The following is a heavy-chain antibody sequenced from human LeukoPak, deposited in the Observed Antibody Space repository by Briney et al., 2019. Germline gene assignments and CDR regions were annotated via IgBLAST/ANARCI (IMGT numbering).Heavy chain of an antibody. CDR2: ISSDGSNK. Sequence: GGSLRLSCAASGFTFSNYSINWVRQAPGKGLEWVAVISSDGSNKYYADSVKGRFTISRDNSKNTVYLKMNSLRADDTAVYYCARPHDYNWNYDYFDYWGQGTLVTVSS. D-gene: IGHD1-7*01. V-gene: IGHV3-30*03. CDR3: ARPHDYNWNYDYFDY. J-gene: IGHJ4*02. CDR1: GFTFSNYS.